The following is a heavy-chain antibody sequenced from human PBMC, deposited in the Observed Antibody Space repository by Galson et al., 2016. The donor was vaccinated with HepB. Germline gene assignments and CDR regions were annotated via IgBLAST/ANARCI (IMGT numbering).Heavy chain of an antibody. J-gene: IGHJ4*02. D-gene: IGHD3-22*01. CDR2: ISWNNNDV. V-gene: IGHV3-9*01. CDR3: VKDVIYYDKSGYSYYFDH. CDR1: GFNFDNYA. Sequence: SLRLSCAASGFNFDNYAMHWVRQAPGKGLEGVSGISWNNNDVRYADSVKGRFTISRDNAKNSLYLQMNSLRAEDTALYYCVKDVIYYDKSGYSYYFDHWGQGTQVTVSS.